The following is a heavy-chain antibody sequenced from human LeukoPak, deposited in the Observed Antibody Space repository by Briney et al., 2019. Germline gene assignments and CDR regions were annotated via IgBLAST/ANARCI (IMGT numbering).Heavy chain of an antibody. CDR1: GYSFTNHW. CDR3: AAGVSYLGLDY. CDR2: IYPGDSDT. D-gene: IGHD3-10*01. Sequence: GESLKISCKASGYSFTNHWIGWVRQMTGKGLEWMGIIYPGDSDTRYSPSFQGQVTISADKSISTAYLQWSSLKASDTAMYYCAAGVSYLGLDYWGQGTLVTVSS. V-gene: IGHV5-51*01. J-gene: IGHJ4*02.